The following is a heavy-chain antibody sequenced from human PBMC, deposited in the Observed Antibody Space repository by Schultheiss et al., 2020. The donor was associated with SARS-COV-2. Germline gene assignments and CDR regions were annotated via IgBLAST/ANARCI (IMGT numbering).Heavy chain of an antibody. J-gene: IGHJ4*02. CDR3: ARESRGSYID. D-gene: IGHD1-26*01. V-gene: IGHV3-7*03. CDR2: INLDGSQK. CDR1: GFTFSSYS. Sequence: GGSLRLSCAASGFTFSSYSMNWVRQAPGKGLEWVANINLDGSQKYYVDSVRGRFTISRDNVKNSLYVQMNSLRAEDTAVYYCARESRGSYIDWGQGTLVTVSS.